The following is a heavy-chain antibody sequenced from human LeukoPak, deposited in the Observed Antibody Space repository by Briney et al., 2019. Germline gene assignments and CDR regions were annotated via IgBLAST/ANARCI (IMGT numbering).Heavy chain of an antibody. CDR2: INAYNGNT. CDR3: ARGEKPYDY. CDR1: GYTFTHYV. Sequence: ASVKVSCKTSGYTFTHYVISWVRQAPGQGLEWMGWINAYNGNTNDAQKFQGRVTMTTDTSTSTAYMELRSLRSDDTAVYYCARGEKPYDYWGQGTLVSVSS. V-gene: IGHV1-18*01. J-gene: IGHJ4*02. D-gene: IGHD1-26*01.